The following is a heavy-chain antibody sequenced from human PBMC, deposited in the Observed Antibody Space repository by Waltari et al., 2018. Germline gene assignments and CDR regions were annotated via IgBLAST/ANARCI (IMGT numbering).Heavy chain of an antibody. CDR1: GFTFSSYW. D-gene: IGHD3-22*01. J-gene: IGHJ4*02. V-gene: IGHV3-7*03. CDR2: IKQDGSEK. CDR3: ARVRGSSGLYFDY. Sequence: EVQLVESGGGLVQPGGSLRLSCAASGFTFSSYWMSWVRQAPGKGLEWVANIKQDGSEKYYVDSVKGRFTISRDNAKNSLYLQMNSLRSEDTAVYYCARVRGSSGLYFDYWGQGTLVTVSS.